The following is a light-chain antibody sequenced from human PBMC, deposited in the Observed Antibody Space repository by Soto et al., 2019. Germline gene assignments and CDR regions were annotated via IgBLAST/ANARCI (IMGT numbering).Light chain of an antibody. V-gene: IGKV3-20*01. CDR2: GAS. Sequence: ENVFTQASVTRFFSPREQGTPFCRASQSVSSSYLAWYQQKPGQAPRLLIYGASSRATGIPDRFSGSGSGTDFTLTISRLEPEDFAVYYCQQYGSSPRTFGQGTKVDI. CDR3: QQYGSSPRT. J-gene: IGKJ1*01. CDR1: QSVSSSY.